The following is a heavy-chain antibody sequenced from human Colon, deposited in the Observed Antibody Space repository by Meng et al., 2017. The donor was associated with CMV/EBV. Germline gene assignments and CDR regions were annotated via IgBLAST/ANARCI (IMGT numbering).Heavy chain of an antibody. CDR3: ARRGKISGSNWFDP. Sequence: GGSLRLSCAASDFIFSNYQMSWVRLAPGKGLEWVSYISSSGSTVHYADSVKGRFTISRDNAKNSQYLQMNSLRVEDTAVYFCARRGKISGSNWFDPWGQGTLVTVSS. D-gene: IGHD3-10*01. CDR2: ISSSGSTV. J-gene: IGHJ5*02. V-gene: IGHV3-48*03. CDR1: DFIFSNYQ.